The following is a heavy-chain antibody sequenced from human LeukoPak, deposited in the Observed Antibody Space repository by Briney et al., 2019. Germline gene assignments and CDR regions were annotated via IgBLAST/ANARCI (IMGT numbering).Heavy chain of an antibody. CDR1: GYSFTSYW. CDR2: IHPGDSDT. CDR3: ARLLGYCSSTNCYGAFDM. J-gene: IGHJ3*02. V-gene: IGHV5-51*01. Sequence: GESLKISCKGSGYSFTSYWIGWVRQMPGKGLEWMGIIHPGDSDTRYSPSFQGQVTISADKSISTAYLQWSSLKASDSAMYYCARLLGYCSSTNCYGAFDMWGQGTMVTVSS. D-gene: IGHD2-2*01.